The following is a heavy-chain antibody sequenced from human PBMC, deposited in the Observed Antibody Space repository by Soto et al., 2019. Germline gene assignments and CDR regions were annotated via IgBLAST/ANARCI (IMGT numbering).Heavy chain of an antibody. CDR3: ARFGVNSSGWYSDYYYGMDV. CDR1: GGTFSSYA. Sequence: GASVKVSCKASGGTFSSYAISWVRQAPGQGLEWMGGIIPIFGTANYAQKFQGRVTITADESTSTAYVELSSLRSEDTAVYYCARFGVNSSGWYSDYYYGMDVWGQGTTVTVSS. CDR2: IIPIFGTA. J-gene: IGHJ6*02. V-gene: IGHV1-69*13. D-gene: IGHD6-19*01.